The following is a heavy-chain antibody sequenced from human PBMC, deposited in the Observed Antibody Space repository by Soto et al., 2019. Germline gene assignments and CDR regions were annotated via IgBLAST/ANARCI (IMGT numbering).Heavy chain of an antibody. V-gene: IGHV3-30*04. D-gene: IGHD3-10*01. J-gene: IGHJ4*02. CDR2: ISKDGSVI. CDR1: GFMFSRYA. Sequence: QVQLVESGGGVVPPGRSLRLSCAASGFMFSRYAMHWVRQAPGKGLEWVAVISKDGSVIYYADSVKGRFTISRDKSKNMVYVQLNRLRDEDTAVFYCVRSRSGAVPNSFAYWGQGTLGTVAS. CDR3: VRSRSGAVPNSFAY.